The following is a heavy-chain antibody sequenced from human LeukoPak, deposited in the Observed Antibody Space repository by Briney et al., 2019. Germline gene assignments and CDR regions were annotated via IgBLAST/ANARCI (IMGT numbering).Heavy chain of an antibody. CDR1: GFTFSSYA. CDR3: AKGSHGADYFDY. V-gene: IGHV3-23*01. D-gene: IGHD1-26*01. J-gene: IGHJ4*02. Sequence: GGSLRLSCAASGFTFSSYAMSWLRQAPGKGLEWVSASGGSGGSTYYADSVKGRFTISRDNSKNTLYLQMNSLRAEDTAVYYCAKGSHGADYFDYWGQGTLVTVSS. CDR2: SGGSGGST.